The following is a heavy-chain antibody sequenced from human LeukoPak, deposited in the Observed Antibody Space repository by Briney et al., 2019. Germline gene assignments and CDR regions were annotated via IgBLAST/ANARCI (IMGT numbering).Heavy chain of an antibody. D-gene: IGHD1-1*01. CDR1: GFTFSSYS. V-gene: IGHV3-21*01. CDR3: ARAGVNWYYYYGMDV. Sequence: GGSLRLSCAASGFTFSSYSMNWVRQAPGKGLEWVSSISSSSSYIYYADSVKGRFTISRDNAKNSLYLQMNSLRAEDTAVYYCARAGVNWYYYYGMDVWGKGTTVTVSS. CDR2: ISSSSSYI. J-gene: IGHJ6*04.